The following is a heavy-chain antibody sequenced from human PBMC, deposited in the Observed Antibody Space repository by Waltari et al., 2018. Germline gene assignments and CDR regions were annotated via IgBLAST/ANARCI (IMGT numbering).Heavy chain of an antibody. J-gene: IGHJ4*02. V-gene: IGHV4-59*01. D-gene: IGHD6-6*01. CDR1: GGSISRYY. Sequence: QVQLQESGPGLVKPSETLSLTCTVSGGSISRYYWSWIRQPPGKGLEWIGYIYYSGSTNYNPSLKSRVTISVDTSKNQFSLKLSSVTAADTAVYYCARGYSSASGLWGYWGQGTLVTVSS. CDR2: IYYSGST. CDR3: ARGYSSASGLWGY.